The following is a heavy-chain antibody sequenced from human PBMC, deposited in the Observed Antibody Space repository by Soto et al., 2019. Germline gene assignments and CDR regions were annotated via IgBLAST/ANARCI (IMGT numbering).Heavy chain of an antibody. CDR2: IKRKSDGETT. J-gene: IGHJ3*02. D-gene: IGHD2-2*01. CDR3: AADRYCSSNTSPGAFDI. Sequence: EVQVLESGGDLAEPGGSLRLSCAASGFAFTHVGMTWVRQAPGRGLEWIGRIKRKSDGETTNYAAPVKGRFTISRDDSKNTLYLQMNSLKTDDSAVYYCAADRYCSSNTSPGAFDIWGQGTTV. CDR1: GFAFTHVG. V-gene: IGHV3-15*01.